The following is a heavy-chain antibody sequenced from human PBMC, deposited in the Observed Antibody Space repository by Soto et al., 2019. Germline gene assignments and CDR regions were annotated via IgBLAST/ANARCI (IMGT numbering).Heavy chain of an antibody. CDR1: GGSISSGGYY. V-gene: IGHV4-31*03. J-gene: IGHJ4*02. D-gene: IGHD6-13*01. CDR2: IYYSGST. Sequence: PSETLSLTCTVSGGSISSGGYYWSWIRQHPGKGLEWIGYIYYSGSTYYNPSLKSRVTISVDTSKNQFSLKLSSVTAADTAVYYCARGKIAAAVYFDYWGQGTLVTVSS. CDR3: ARGKIAAAVYFDY.